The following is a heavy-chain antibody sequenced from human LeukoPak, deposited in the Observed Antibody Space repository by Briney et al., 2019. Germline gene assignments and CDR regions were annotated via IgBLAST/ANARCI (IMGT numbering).Heavy chain of an antibody. D-gene: IGHD5-12*01. V-gene: IGHV3-23*01. CDR1: GFTFSSYA. J-gene: IGHJ4*02. Sequence: GGSLRLSCAASGFTFSSYAMSWVRQAPGKGLEWVSGIDGSAGSTYYADSVKGRFTISRDNSKNTLHLQMNSLRAEDTAVYYCAKDRSGYSGYGFDYWGQGSLVTVSS. CDR3: AKDRSGYSGYGFDY. CDR2: IDGSAGST.